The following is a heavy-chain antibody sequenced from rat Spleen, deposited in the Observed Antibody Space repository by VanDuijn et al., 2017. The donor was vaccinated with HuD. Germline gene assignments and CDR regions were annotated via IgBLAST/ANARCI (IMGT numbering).Heavy chain of an antibody. J-gene: IGHJ2*01. Sequence: EVKLVESGGGLVQPGRSLKLSCEASGFNFNDYWMGWVRRAPGKGLAWIGAINKDSTIKKYSPSLKDKFTISRDNAQNTLYLQMNSLRSEDTATYYCTRDPYDGYYPPFDYWGQGVMVTVSS. V-gene: IGHV4-2*01. CDR3: TRDPYDGYYPPFDY. CDR1: GFNFNDYW. D-gene: IGHD1-12*03. CDR2: INKDSTIK.